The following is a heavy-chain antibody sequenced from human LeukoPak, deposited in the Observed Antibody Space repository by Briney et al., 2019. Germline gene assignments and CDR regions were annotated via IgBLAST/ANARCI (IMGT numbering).Heavy chain of an antibody. CDR1: GFIFNNYA. V-gene: IGHV3-9*01. CDR3: AKDNRRHYTSGPNPDSLH. Sequence: GGSLRLSCAGSGFIFNNYAMHWVRQPPGKGLEWVSGISWNSGTIDYADSVRGRFTISRDNAKNSLYLQMDSLRVEDTAFYYCAKDNRRHYTSGPNPDSLHWGQGAQVTVSS. D-gene: IGHD6-19*01. CDR2: ISWNSGTI. J-gene: IGHJ4*02.